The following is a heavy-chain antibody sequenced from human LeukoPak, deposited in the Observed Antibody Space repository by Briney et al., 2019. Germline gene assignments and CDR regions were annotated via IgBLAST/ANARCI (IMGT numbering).Heavy chain of an antibody. CDR1: GYTLDRFG. Sequence: GASVKVSCKASGYTLDRFGISWVRQAPGQGLEWLGWINPYNGKTIFGEKFQGRVIMTTDTSTSTVYMELTSLRSDDTAVYSCARDTPQHLKRFDYWGQGTLVTVSS. J-gene: IGHJ4*02. V-gene: IGHV1-18*01. CDR3: ARDTPQHLKRFDY. CDR2: INPYNGKT.